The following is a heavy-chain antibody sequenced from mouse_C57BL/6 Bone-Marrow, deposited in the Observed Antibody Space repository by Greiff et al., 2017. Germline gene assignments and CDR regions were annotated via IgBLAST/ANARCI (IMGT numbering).Heavy chain of an antibody. CDR2: ISNLAYSI. CDR1: GFTFSDYG. CDR3: ARGGGTAWFAY. J-gene: IGHJ3*01. Sequence: EVKLVESGGGLVQPGGSLKLSCAASGFTFSDYGMAWVRQAPRTGPEWVAFISNLAYSIYYADTVTGRFTISRENAKNTLYLEMSSLRSEDTAMYYCARGGGTAWFAYWGQGTLVTVSA. V-gene: IGHV5-15*01. D-gene: IGHD1-1*01.